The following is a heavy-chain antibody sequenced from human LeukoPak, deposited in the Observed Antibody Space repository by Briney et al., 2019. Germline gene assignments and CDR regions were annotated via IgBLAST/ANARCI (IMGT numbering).Heavy chain of an antibody. CDR3: AKILRYFDWLSLGAFDI. CDR1: GFTFSSYA. J-gene: IGHJ3*02. CDR2: ISGSGGST. V-gene: IGHV3-23*01. D-gene: IGHD3-9*01. Sequence: GGSLRLSCAASGFTFSSYAMSWVRQAPGKGLEWVSAISGSGGSTYYADSVKGWFTISRDNSKNTLYLQMNSLRAKDTAVYYCAKILRYFDWLSLGAFDIWGQGTMVTVSS.